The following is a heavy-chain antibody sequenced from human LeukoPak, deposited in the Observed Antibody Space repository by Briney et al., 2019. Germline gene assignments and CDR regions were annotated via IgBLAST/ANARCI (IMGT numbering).Heavy chain of an antibody. V-gene: IGHV1-2*02. D-gene: IGHD5-12*01. Sequence: GASVKVSCKASGYTFTSYGISWVRQAPGQGLEWMGWINPNSGGTNYAQKFQGRVTMTRDTSISTAYMELSRLRSDDTAVYYCARAPGNGWLRLLIDYWGQGTLVTVSS. CDR1: GYTFTSYG. J-gene: IGHJ4*02. CDR2: INPNSGGT. CDR3: ARAPGNGWLRLLIDY.